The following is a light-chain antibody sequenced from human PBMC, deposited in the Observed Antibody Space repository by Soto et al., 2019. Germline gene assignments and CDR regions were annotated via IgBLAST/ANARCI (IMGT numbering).Light chain of an antibody. J-gene: IGKJ4*01. V-gene: IGKV3-20*01. CDR3: EYYGSSIT. Sequence: EIVMTHSPATLSVSPGEIATLSCRASQSVSSNLAWYQQQPGPAPRLLIYGASSRATGGIADRFSGSGSGTDFTLTISRLEPEDFAVYYCEYYGSSITFAGGTKVDIK. CDR2: GAS. CDR1: QSVSSN.